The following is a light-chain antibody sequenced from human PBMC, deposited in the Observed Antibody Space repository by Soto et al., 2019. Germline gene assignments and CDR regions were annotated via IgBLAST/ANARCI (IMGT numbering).Light chain of an antibody. CDR3: QQYSRYPYN. Sequence: AIRMTQSPSSLSASTGDRVTITCRASQGISSYLAWYQQKPGKAPKLLIYSASTLQSGVPSRFSGSGSGTAFTLTISCLQSEDFATYYCQQYSRYPYNFGQGTKLQIK. J-gene: IGKJ2*01. V-gene: IGKV1-8*01. CDR1: QGISSY. CDR2: SAS.